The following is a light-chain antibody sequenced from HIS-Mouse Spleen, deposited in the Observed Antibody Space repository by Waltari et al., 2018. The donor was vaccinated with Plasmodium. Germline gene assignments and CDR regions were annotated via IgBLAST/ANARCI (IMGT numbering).Light chain of an antibody. CDR3: YSTDSSGNHRV. Sequence: SYELTQPPSVSVSPGQTARITCSGDALPKKYAYWYQQKTGQAPVLVMCEDSKRTSGILERCSGSSSGTMATVTISGAQVEVEADYYCYSTDSSGNHRVFGGGTKLTVL. V-gene: IGLV3-10*01. CDR2: EDS. J-gene: IGLJ3*02. CDR1: ALPKKY.